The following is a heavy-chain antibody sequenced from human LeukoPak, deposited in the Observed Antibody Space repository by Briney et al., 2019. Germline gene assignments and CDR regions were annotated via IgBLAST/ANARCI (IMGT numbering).Heavy chain of an antibody. V-gene: IGHV1-2*06. Sequence: GASVKVSCKASGYTFTGYYMHWVRQAPGRGLEWMGRINPNSGGTNYAQKFQGRVTMTRDTSISTAYMELSRLRSDDTAAYYCARDFPTSIAAAGTDYWGQGTLVTVSS. CDR1: GYTFTGYY. CDR3: ARDFPTSIAAAGTDY. CDR2: INPNSGGT. D-gene: IGHD6-13*01. J-gene: IGHJ4*02.